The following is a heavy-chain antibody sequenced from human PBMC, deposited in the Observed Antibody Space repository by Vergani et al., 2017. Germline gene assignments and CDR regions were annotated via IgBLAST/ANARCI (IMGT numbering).Heavy chain of an antibody. V-gene: IGHV1-18*04. CDR2: ISAYNGNT. D-gene: IGHD2-15*01. Sequence: VQLVQSGAEVKKPGESLRISCKGSGYSFTSYWISWVRQAPGQGLEWMGWISAYNGNTNYAQKLQGRVTMTTDTSTSTAYMELRSLRSDDTAVYYCARNGDCSGGSCYSWYYGMDVWGQGTTVTVSS. CDR3: ARNGDCSGGSCYSWYYGMDV. J-gene: IGHJ6*02. CDR1: GYSFTSYW.